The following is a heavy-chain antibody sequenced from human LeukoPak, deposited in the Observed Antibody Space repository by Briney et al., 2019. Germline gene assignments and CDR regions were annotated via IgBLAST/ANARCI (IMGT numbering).Heavy chain of an antibody. V-gene: IGHV4-31*03. CDR3: ARDQEDSGTDC. D-gene: IGHD3-10*01. Sequence: PSETLSLTCTVSGGSISSGDYYWSWIRQHPGKGLEWIGYIYYSGTTYYNPSLKSRVTISLDTSKNQFSLKLSSVTAADTAVYYCARDQEDSGTDCWGQGTLVTVSS. CDR1: GGSISSGDYY. J-gene: IGHJ4*02. CDR2: IYYSGTT.